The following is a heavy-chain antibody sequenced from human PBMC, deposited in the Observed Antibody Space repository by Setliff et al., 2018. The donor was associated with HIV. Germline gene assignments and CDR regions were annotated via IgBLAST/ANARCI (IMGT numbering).Heavy chain of an antibody. Sequence: ETLSLTCTVSGGSISSYYWSWIRQPPGKGLEWIGYIFYSGSTNYNPSLKSRVTISVDASKNQFSLRLSSVTAADTAVYYCARGFLRSRRRWFDPWGQGTLVTVSS. CDR1: GGSISSYY. CDR3: ARGFLRSRRRWFDP. V-gene: IGHV4-59*01. J-gene: IGHJ5*02. CDR2: IFYSGST. D-gene: IGHD4-17*01.